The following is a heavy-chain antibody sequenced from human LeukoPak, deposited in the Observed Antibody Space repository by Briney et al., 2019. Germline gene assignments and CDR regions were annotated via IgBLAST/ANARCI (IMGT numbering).Heavy chain of an antibody. CDR1: GFTFSNAW. CDR3: AKSIAVAGFAGGRTFDY. J-gene: IGHJ4*02. CDR2: IRYDESDK. Sequence: PGGSLRLSCAVSGFTFSNAWMSWVRQAPGKGLEWVAYIRYDESDKYYADSVKGRFTISRDNSKNTLYVQMHSLRAEDTAVYYCAKSIAVAGFAGGRTFDYWGQGILVTVSS. V-gene: IGHV3-30*02. D-gene: IGHD6-19*01.